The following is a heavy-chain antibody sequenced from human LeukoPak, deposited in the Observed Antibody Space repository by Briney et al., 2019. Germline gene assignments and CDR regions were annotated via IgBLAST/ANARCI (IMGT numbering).Heavy chain of an antibody. CDR2: TYYRSKWYN. CDR1: GDSVSSNSAA. J-gene: IGHJ4*02. D-gene: IGHD3-10*01. V-gene: IGHV6-1*01. Sequence: SQTLSLTCAISGDSVSSNSAAWNWIRQSPSRGLEWLGRTYYRSKWYNDYAVSVKSRITINPDTSKKQFSLQLNSVTPEDTAVYYCARGRSPVLWFGELANFDYWGQGTLVTVSS. CDR3: ARGRSPVLWFGELANFDY.